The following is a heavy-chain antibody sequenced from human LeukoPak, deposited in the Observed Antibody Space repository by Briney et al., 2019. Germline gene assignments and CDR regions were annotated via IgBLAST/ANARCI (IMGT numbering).Heavy chain of an antibody. CDR1: GGSISSYY. J-gene: IGHJ6*03. D-gene: IGHD1-26*01. V-gene: IGHV4-59*01. CDR3: ARDRHSGSSLVGYYYYYMDV. Sequence: SETLSLTCTVSGGSISSYYWSWIRQPPGKGLEWIGYIYYSGSTNYNPSLKGRVTISVDTSKNQFSLKLSSVTAADTAVYYCARDRHSGSSLVGYYYYYMDVWGKGTTVTVSS. CDR2: IYYSGST.